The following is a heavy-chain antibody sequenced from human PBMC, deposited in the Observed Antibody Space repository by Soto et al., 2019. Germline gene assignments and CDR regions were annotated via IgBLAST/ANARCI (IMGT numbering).Heavy chain of an antibody. CDR1: GGSISSYY. CDR2: IYYSGST. V-gene: IGHV4-59*01. D-gene: IGHD3-3*01. J-gene: IGHJ6*02. Sequence: TPETLSLTCTVSGGSISSYYWSWIRQPPGKGLEWIGYIYYSGSTNYNPSLKSRVTISVDTSKNQFSLKLSSVTAADTAVYYCASNYDFWSGYYTGGYYYGMDVWGQGTTVTVSS. CDR3: ASNYDFWSGYYTGGYYYGMDV.